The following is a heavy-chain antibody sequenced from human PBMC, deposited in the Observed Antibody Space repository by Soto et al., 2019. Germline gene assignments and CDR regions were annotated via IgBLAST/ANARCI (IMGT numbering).Heavy chain of an antibody. V-gene: IGHV3-15*07. D-gene: IGHD2-2*01. CDR2: VKSKTDGGTT. CDR3: TTLGYCISNSCHQVGY. J-gene: IGHJ4*02. Sequence: GSLRLSCAASGFTFNSAWMNWVRQAPGKGLEWVGRVKSKTDGGTTDYAAPVKGRFTISRDDSKNTLYLQMNSLKTEDTAVYYCTTLGYCISNSCHQVGYWGQGTLVTVSS. CDR1: GFTFNSAW.